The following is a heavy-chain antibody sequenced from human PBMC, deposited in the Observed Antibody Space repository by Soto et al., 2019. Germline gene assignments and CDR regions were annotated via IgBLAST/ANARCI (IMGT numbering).Heavy chain of an antibody. CDR2: IDWDDDK. D-gene: IGHD3-22*01. Sequence: SGPTLVNPTQTLTLTCTFSGFSLSTSGMRVSWIRQPPGKALEWLARIDWDDDKFYSTSLKTRLTISKDTSKNQVVLTMTNMDHVDTATYYCARIRPPDYYDSSGYYFDYWGQGTLVTVSS. V-gene: IGHV2-70*04. CDR1: GFSLSTSGMR. J-gene: IGHJ4*02. CDR3: ARIRPPDYYDSSGYYFDY.